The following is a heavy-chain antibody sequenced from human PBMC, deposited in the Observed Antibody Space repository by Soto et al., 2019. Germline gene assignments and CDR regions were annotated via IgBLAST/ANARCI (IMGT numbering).Heavy chain of an antibody. J-gene: IGHJ4*02. CDR3: ARPGYYYASRGYYYFDY. CDR1: GGSISSSSYY. CDR2: IYYSGST. Sequence: QLQLQESGPGLVKPSETLSLTCTVSGGSISSSSYYWGWIRQPPGKGLEWIGSIYYSGSTYYNPSLSSRVTMSVATSKSLFYLKLGSVTAAATAVYYCARPGYYYASRGYYYFDYWGQGTLGTVSS. V-gene: IGHV4-39*01. D-gene: IGHD3-22*01.